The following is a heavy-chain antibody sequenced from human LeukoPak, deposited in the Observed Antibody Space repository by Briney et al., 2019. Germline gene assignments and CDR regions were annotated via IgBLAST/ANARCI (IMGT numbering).Heavy chain of an antibody. J-gene: IGHJ3*02. V-gene: IGHV3-23*01. Sequence: PGGSLRLSCAASGFTFSSYAMSWVRQAPGKGLEWVSAISGSGGSTYYADSVRGRFTISRDNSKNTLYLQMNSLRAEDSAVYYCAKDPGRSSGWYGAFAIWGQGTMVTVSS. CDR2: ISGSGGST. CDR1: GFTFSSYA. CDR3: AKDPGRSSGWYGAFAI. D-gene: IGHD6-19*01.